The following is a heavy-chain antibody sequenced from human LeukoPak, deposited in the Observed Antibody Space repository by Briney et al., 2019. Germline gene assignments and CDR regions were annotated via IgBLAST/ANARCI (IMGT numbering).Heavy chain of an antibody. Sequence: IPSETLSLTCAVSGGSISSNSYYWGWIRQPPGKGLEWIGSIYYSGSTYYNPSLKSRVTISVDTSKNQFSLTLSSVTAADTAVYYCARSDGYGLVGIWGQGTMVTVSS. CDR1: GGSISSNSYY. D-gene: IGHD3-10*01. J-gene: IGHJ3*02. V-gene: IGHV4-39*07. CDR3: ARSDGYGLVGI. CDR2: IYYSGST.